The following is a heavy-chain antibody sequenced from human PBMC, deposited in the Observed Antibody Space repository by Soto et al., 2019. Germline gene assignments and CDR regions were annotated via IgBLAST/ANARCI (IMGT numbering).Heavy chain of an antibody. CDR1: GFTFSSYS. V-gene: IGHV3-21*01. Sequence: GGSMRLSCAASGFTFSSYSMNWVRQAPGKGLEWVSSISSSSSYIYYADSVKGRFTISRDNAKNSLYLQMNSLRAEDTAVYYCAFDSSSSPQVGAFDIWGQGTMVTVSS. D-gene: IGHD6-6*01. CDR3: AFDSSSSPQVGAFDI. J-gene: IGHJ3*02. CDR2: ISSSSSYI.